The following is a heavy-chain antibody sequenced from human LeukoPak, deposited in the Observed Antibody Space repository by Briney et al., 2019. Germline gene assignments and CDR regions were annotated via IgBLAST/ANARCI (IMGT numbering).Heavy chain of an antibody. CDR3: AKAGGGTTRKGHFQH. Sequence: PGGSLRLSCAASGFTCSSYGRHWVRQAPANGLAWVAVVSYDGSNKYYADSVKGRFTISRDNSKNTLYLQMNSLRAEDTAVYYCAKAGGGTTRKGHFQHWGQGTLVTVSS. CDR2: VSYDGSNK. D-gene: IGHD1-1*01. CDR1: GFTCSSYG. V-gene: IGHV3-30*18. J-gene: IGHJ1*01.